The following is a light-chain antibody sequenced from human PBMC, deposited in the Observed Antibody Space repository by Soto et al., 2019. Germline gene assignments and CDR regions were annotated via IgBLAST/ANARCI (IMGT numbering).Light chain of an antibody. J-gene: IGKJ1*01. CDR2: AAS. Sequence: DIQMTQSPSSLSASVGDRVTITCRASQSIRSDLNWYQQKPGKAPNLLIYAASSLQSGVPPRFSGSGSGTDFTLTITSLQPEDSATYYCQQSYSTPLAFGHGTKVDIK. CDR1: QSIRSD. V-gene: IGKV1-39*01. CDR3: QQSYSTPLA.